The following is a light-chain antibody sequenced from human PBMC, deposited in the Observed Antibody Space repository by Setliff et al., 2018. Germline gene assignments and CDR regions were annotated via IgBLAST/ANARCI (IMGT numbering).Light chain of an antibody. Sequence: QSALAQPASVSGSPGQSITISCSGTSNDVGSYDLVSWYQQHPGKAPQLIIYDVTKRPSGVPDRFSGSKSGNTASLTVSGLQAEDEADYYCSSYADSNIFLFGTGTKVTVL. V-gene: IGLV2-8*01. J-gene: IGLJ1*01. CDR3: SSYADSNIFL. CDR2: DVT. CDR1: SNDVGSYDL.